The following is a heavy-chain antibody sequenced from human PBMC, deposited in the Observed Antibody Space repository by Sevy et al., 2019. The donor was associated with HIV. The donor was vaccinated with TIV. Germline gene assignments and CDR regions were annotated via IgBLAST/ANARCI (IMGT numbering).Heavy chain of an antibody. CDR3: AKKGDITIFGGGYYGMDV. CDR1: GFTFSSYG. Sequence: GGSLRLSCAASGFTFSSYGMHWVRQAPGKGLEWVAVISYDGSNKYYADSVKGRFAISRDNSKNTLYLQMNSLRAEDTAVYYCAKKGDITIFGGGYYGMDVWGQGTTVTVSS. V-gene: IGHV3-30*18. CDR2: ISYDGSNK. J-gene: IGHJ6*02. D-gene: IGHD3-3*01.